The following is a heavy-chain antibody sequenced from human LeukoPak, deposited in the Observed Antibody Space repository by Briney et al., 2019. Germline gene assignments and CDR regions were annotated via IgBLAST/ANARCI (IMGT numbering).Heavy chain of an antibody. CDR3: AKSPIAVGGSHFHY. J-gene: IGHJ4*02. D-gene: IGHD6-19*01. Sequence: GGSLRLSCAAAGFTFSSYAMSWVREAPGKALEWVAFMRNDGTDKYYADSVKGRFSISRDNSKNTVYLQINSLKTEDTAVYYCAKSPIAVGGSHFHYWGQGNLVTVSS. V-gene: IGHV3-30*02. CDR2: MRNDGTDK. CDR1: GFTFSSYA.